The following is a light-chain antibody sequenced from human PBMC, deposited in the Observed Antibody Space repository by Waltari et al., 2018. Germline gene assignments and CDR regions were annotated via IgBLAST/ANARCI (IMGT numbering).Light chain of an antibody. J-gene: IGLJ1*01. CDR1: ALPKQY. V-gene: IGLV3-25*03. CDR3: QSADSSGTFYI. CDR2: KDT. Sequence: SYELTQPPSVSVSPGQTARITCSGDALPKQYTYLYQQKPGQAPVLVLYKDTERPSGIPERFPGSSSGTTVTLTISGVQPEDEADYFCQSADSSGTFYIFGIGTKVTVL.